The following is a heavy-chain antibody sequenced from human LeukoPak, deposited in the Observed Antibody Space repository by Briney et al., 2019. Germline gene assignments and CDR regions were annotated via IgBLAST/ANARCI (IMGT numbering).Heavy chain of an antibody. CDR3: ARLTTVTSPLYYYYYGMDV. CDR2: IRVYNGNT. V-gene: IGHV1-18*01. D-gene: IGHD4-17*01. CDR1: GYTFTSYG. Sequence: ASVKVSCKASGYTFTSYGITWVRRAHGQGLEWLGWIRVYNGNTNYAKNFQDRVTMTTDTSTNTAYMELRSLRSDDTAVYYCARLTTVTSPLYYYYYGMDVWGQGTTVTVSS. J-gene: IGHJ6*02.